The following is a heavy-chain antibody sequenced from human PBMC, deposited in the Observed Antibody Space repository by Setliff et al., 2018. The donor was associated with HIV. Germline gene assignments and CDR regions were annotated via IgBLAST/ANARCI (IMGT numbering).Heavy chain of an antibody. CDR3: ARVSSTYWYSIFRNYYYHMDV. J-gene: IGHJ6*03. V-gene: IGHV4-31*11. Sequence: PSETLSLTCAVSGGSIISGTNYWNWIRQPPGKGLEWIGYIYDSESTYYNPSLKSRVTLSVDTSKNQFSLKLTSVTAADTAVYYCARVSSTYWYSIFRNYYYHMDVWGKGTTVTVSS. D-gene: IGHD2-8*02. CDR1: GGSIISGTNY. CDR2: IYDSEST.